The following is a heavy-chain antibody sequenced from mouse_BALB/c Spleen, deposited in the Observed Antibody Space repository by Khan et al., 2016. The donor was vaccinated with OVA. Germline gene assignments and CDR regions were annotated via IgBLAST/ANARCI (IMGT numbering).Heavy chain of an antibody. J-gene: IGHJ3*01. V-gene: IGHV1-77*01. CDR3: ARSYDSAWLAY. Sequence: QIQLVQSGPELVKPGASVKMSCKVSGYTFTDYVITWVKQRTGQGLEWIGEIYPGSGSTYYNEKFKGKATLTADKSSNTVNTQLSSLTSEDSAVXLWARSYDSAWLAYWGQGTLVTVSA. D-gene: IGHD1-1*01. CDR2: IYPGSGST. CDR1: GYTFTDYV.